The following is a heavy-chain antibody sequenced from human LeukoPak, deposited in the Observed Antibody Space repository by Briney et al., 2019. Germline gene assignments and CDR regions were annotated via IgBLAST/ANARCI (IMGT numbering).Heavy chain of an antibody. J-gene: IGHJ4*02. V-gene: IGHV3-7*01. D-gene: IGHD4-23*01. CDR2: IKQDGSEK. CDR1: GFTFSSYW. Sequence: PGGSLRLSCAASGFTFSSYWMSWVRQAPGKGPEWVANIKQDGSEKYYVDSVKGRFTISRDNAKNSLYLQMNSLRAEDTAVYYCARDGPRWIPDYWGQGTLVTVSS. CDR3: ARDGPRWIPDY.